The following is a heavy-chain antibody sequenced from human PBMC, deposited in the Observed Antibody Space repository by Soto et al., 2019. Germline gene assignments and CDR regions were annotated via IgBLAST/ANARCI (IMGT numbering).Heavy chain of an antibody. V-gene: IGHV3-11*01. CDR1: GFTFSDYY. CDR2: ISSSGSTI. CDR3: ARPVDTAMVEMVWFDP. D-gene: IGHD5-18*01. Sequence: QVQLVESGGGLVKPGGSLRLSCAASGFTFSDYYMSWIRQAPGKGLEWVSYISSSGSTIYYADCVKGRFTISRDNAKNSLYLQMNSLRAEDTAVYYCARPVDTAMVEMVWFDPWGQGTLVTVSS. J-gene: IGHJ5*02.